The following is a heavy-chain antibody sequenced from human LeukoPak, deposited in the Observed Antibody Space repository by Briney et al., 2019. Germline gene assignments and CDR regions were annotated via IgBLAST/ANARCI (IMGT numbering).Heavy chain of an antibody. CDR3: AAGRYCSGGSCWFPFDY. V-gene: IGHV1-8*03. CDR2: MNPNSGNT. Sequence: ASVKVSCKASGYTLTSYDINWVRQATGQGLEWMGWMNPNSGNTGYAQKFQGRVTITRNTSISTAYMELSSLRSEDTAVYYCAAGRYCSGGSCWFPFDYWGQGTLVTVSS. D-gene: IGHD2-15*01. J-gene: IGHJ4*02. CDR1: GYTLTSYD.